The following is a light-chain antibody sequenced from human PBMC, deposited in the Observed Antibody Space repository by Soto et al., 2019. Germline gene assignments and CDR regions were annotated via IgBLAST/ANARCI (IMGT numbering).Light chain of an antibody. CDR3: QQYNNWPRT. CDR2: GAS. J-gene: IGKJ1*01. CDR1: QSVSSN. Sequence: EIPMTQSPATLSVSPGERTTLSSRPSQSVSSNLAWYQQKPGQAPRLLIYGASTRATGIPARFSGSGSGTEFTLTISSLQSEDFAVYYCQQYNNWPRTFGQGTKV. V-gene: IGKV3-15*01.